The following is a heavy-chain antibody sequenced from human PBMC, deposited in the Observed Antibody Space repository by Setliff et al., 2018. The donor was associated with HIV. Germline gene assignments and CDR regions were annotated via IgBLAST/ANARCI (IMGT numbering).Heavy chain of an antibody. CDR2: IYTSGST. CDR3: ARPALGIGGGSRFDN. J-gene: IGHJ4*02. V-gene: IGHV4-61*09. Sequence: PSETLSLTCSVSGGSISSGSYYWSWIRQPAGKGLEWIGHIYTSGSTNYNPSLKSRVTMSVDTSKNQFSLKLSSVTAADTAVYYCARPALGIGGGSRFDNWGQGTRVTVSS. D-gene: IGHD3-10*01. CDR1: GGSISSGSYY.